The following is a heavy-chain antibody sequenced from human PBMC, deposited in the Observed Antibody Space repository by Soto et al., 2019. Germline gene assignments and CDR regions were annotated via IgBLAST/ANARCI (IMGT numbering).Heavy chain of an antibody. CDR1: GYSISSSNW. J-gene: IGHJ2*01. CDR3: ARIDGDYWYFDL. Sequence: QVQLQESGPGLVKPSDTLSLTCAVSGYSISSSNWWGWLRQPPGKGLEWIGYIYYSGSTYYNASLKSGIAMSVDTSKNQFAQKLSSVTAVDTAVDYCARIDGDYWYFDLWGRGTLVTVSS. V-gene: IGHV4-28*01. D-gene: IGHD4-17*01. CDR2: IYYSGST.